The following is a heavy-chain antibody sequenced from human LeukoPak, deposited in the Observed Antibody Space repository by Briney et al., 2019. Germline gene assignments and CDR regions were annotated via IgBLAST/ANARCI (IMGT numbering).Heavy chain of an antibody. CDR3: TKTYYYGSGSLDY. D-gene: IGHD3-10*01. V-gene: IGHV3-15*01. J-gene: IGHJ4*02. CDR2: IKSKTDGGTT. CDR1: GFTFSNAW. Sequence: GGSLRLSCAASGFTFSNAWMSWVRQAPGKGLEWVGRIKSKTDGGTTDYAAPVKGRFTISRDDSKNTLYLQMNSLKTEDTAICYCTKTYYYGSGSLDYWGQGTLVTVS.